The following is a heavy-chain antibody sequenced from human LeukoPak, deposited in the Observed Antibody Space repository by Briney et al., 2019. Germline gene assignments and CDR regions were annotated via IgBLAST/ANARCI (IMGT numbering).Heavy chain of an antibody. CDR1: GDRVSITSSS. Sequence: SQTLSLTFVISGDRVSITSSSWNWIRQSPSRGLEWLGRTYFRSKWYHNYAVSVESRITINPDTSKNQFSLHLTFVTPEDTAMYYCSREDPSGYSNAWGQGTLVTVSS. V-gene: IGHV6-1*01. D-gene: IGHD4-11*01. J-gene: IGHJ5*02. CDR2: TYFRSKWYH. CDR3: SREDPSGYSNA.